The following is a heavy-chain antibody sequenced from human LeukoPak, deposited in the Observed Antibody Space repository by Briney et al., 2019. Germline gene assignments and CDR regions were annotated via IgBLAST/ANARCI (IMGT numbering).Heavy chain of an antibody. Sequence: PSETLSLTCAVYGGSFSTYYWTWIRQPPGRGLEWIGEIDQSGSSNYNPSLMSRVTISVDTSKNQFSLKLSSVTAADTAVYYCARTQARLLHDYWGQGTLVTVSS. J-gene: IGHJ4*02. V-gene: IGHV4-34*01. D-gene: IGHD2-15*01. CDR1: GGSFSTYY. CDR2: IDQSGSS. CDR3: ARTQARLLHDY.